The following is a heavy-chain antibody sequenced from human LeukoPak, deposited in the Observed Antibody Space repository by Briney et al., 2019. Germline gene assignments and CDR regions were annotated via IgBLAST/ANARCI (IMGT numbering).Heavy chain of an antibody. Sequence: SETLSLTCTVSGGSISSYYWSWIRQPAGKGLEWIGRIYTSGSTNYNPSLKSRVTMSVDTSKNQFSLKLSSVTAADTAVYYCARDPDLGYDSNWFDPWGQGTLVTVSS. V-gene: IGHV4-4*07. CDR1: GGSISSYY. CDR2: IYTSGST. CDR3: ARDPDLGYDSNWFDP. D-gene: IGHD3-3*01. J-gene: IGHJ5*02.